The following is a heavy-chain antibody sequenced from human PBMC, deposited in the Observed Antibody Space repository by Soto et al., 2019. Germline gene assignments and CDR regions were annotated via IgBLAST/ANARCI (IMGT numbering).Heavy chain of an antibody. CDR1: GYSISSGYY. Sequence: SETLSLTCAVSGYSISSGYYWGWIRQPPGKGLEWIGNIYHSGSTNYNPSLKSRVTISVDTSKNQFSLKVSSVTAADTAAYYCARYTFGDPFDYWGQGTLVTVSS. CDR2: IYHSGST. V-gene: IGHV4-38-2*01. D-gene: IGHD4-17*01. J-gene: IGHJ4*02. CDR3: ARYTFGDPFDY.